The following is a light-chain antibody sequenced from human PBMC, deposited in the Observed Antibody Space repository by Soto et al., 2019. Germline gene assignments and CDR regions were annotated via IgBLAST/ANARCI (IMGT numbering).Light chain of an antibody. CDR2: AAS. CDR3: QQSYSTPT. V-gene: IGKV1-39*01. J-gene: IGKJ4*01. Sequence: DIQMTQSPSSLSASVGDRVTITCRASQSISSYLNWYQQKPGKAPKLLIYAASSLQSGVPSRFSGSGSGTDFTLTISRLQPEDFATYYCQQSYSTPTFGGGTKVDIK. CDR1: QSISSY.